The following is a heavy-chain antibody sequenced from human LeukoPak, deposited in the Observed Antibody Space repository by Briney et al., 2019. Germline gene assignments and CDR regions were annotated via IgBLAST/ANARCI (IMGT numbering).Heavy chain of an antibody. V-gene: IGHV1-18*04. CDR1: GYTFTSYG. Sequence: ASVKVPYKASGYTFTSYGISWVRQAPGQGLEWMGWISAYNGNTNYAQKVQGRVTMTTDTSTSTAYMELRSLRSDDTAVYYCARSRRILAANWFDPWGQGTLVTVSS. J-gene: IGHJ5*02. CDR2: ISAYNGNT. D-gene: IGHD3-3*02. CDR3: ARSRRILAANWFDP.